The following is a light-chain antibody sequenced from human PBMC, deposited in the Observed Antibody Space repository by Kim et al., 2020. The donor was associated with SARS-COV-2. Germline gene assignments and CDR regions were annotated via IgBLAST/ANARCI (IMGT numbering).Light chain of an antibody. CDR2: GAS. CDR1: QGISDY. CDR3: QEYDRDPWT. J-gene: IGKJ1*01. Sequence: ASVRDTVNITCRASQGISDYVAWYQQKPGGVPRVLIYGASTLQSGVPSRFSGSASGTDFTLTISNLQPEDVATYYCQEYDRDPWTFGQGTKVDIK. V-gene: IGKV1-27*01.